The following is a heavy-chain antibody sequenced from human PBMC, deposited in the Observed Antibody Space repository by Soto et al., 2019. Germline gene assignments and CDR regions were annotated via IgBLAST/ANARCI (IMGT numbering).Heavy chain of an antibody. J-gene: IGHJ4*02. V-gene: IGHV1-69*13. CDR1: GGTFSSYA. CDR2: IIPIFGTA. D-gene: IGHD3-22*01. CDR3: ARAGSDYYDSSGYAWLDY. Sequence: SVKVSCKASGGTFSSYAISWVRQAPGQGLEWMGGIIPIFGTANYAQKFQGRVTITADESTSTAYMELSSLRSEDTAVYYCARAGSDYYDSSGYAWLDYWGQGTLVTVSS.